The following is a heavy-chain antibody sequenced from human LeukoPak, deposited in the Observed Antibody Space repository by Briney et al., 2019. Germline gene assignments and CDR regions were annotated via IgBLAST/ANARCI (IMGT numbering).Heavy chain of an antibody. V-gene: IGHV3-21*01. J-gene: IGHJ6*03. D-gene: IGHD3-10*01. CDR1: GFTFSSYS. CDR2: ISSSSSYI. Sequence: PGGSLRLSCAASGFTFSSYSMSWVRQAPGKGLEWVSSISSSSSYIYYADSVKGRFTISRDNAKNSLFLQMNSLRAEDTAVYYCARESYGSGSPIYYYYYMDVWGKGTTVTISS. CDR3: ARESYGSGSPIYYYYYMDV.